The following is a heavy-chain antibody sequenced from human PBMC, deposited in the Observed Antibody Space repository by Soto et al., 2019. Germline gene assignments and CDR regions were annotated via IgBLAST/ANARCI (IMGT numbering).Heavy chain of an antibody. J-gene: IGHJ6*02. Sequence: PSETLSLTCAVYGGSFSNYYWSWIRQPPGKGLEWIGEINHSGSTNYNPSLKSRVTISVDTSKNQFSLKLTSVTAADTAVYYCARNRNRQQLVNYYYDGMDGWHQGTTITVAS. CDR3: ARNRNRQQLVNYYYDGMDG. V-gene: IGHV4-34*01. CDR1: GGSFSNYY. CDR2: INHSGST. D-gene: IGHD6-13*01.